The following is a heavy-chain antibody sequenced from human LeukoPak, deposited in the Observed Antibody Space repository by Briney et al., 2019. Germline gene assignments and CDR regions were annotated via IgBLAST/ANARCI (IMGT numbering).Heavy chain of an antibody. J-gene: IGHJ4*02. CDR1: GFTFSSYD. CDR3: ARGGMGDY. V-gene: IGHV3-48*03. Sequence: GGSLRLSCAASGFTFSSYDMSWVRQVPGKGLEWVSYISTTATTIYCADSVKGRFTISRDNAKNSLYLQMNTLRAEDTAVYYCARGGMGDYWGQGTLVTVSS. D-gene: IGHD3-16*01. CDR2: ISTTATTI.